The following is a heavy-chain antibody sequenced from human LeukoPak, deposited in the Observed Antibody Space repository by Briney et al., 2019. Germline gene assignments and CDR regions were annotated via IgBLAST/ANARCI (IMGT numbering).Heavy chain of an antibody. Sequence: PGGSLRLSCAASGFTFSSYGMHWVRQAPGKGLEWVALISYDGSNNHYADSVKGRFTISRDDSKNTLYLQMNSLRAGDTAVYYWSKDGATLRDPWAHWGQGTLVTGSS. D-gene: IGHD3-16*01. V-gene: IGHV3-30*18. J-gene: IGHJ4*01. CDR3: SKDGATLRDPWAH. CDR1: GFTFSSYG. CDR2: ISYDGSNN.